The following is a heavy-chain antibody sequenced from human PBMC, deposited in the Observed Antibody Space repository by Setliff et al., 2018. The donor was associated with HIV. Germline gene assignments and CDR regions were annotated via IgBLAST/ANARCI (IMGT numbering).Heavy chain of an antibody. D-gene: IGHD3-3*01. Sequence: TSETLSLTCTVSGGSISSGSYYWSWIRQPAGKELEWIGHMYTSGTTNYNPSLKSRVTISVDTSKNHFSLKLISVTAADTAVYYCARPLTPSYNFWGDAFAVWGQGTVVTVS. CDR1: GGSISSGSYY. J-gene: IGHJ3*01. CDR2: MYTSGTT. V-gene: IGHV4-61*09. CDR3: ARPLTPSYNFWGDAFAV.